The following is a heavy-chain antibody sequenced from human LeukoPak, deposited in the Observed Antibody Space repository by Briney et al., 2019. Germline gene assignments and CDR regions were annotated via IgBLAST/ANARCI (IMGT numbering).Heavy chain of an antibody. J-gene: IGHJ6*02. D-gene: IGHD2/OR15-2a*01. V-gene: IGHV3-74*01. CDR2: ISADGSSR. CDR1: GFTFSSYW. Sequence: GGSLRLSCAASGFTFSSYWMHWLRQEPRKGLVWVSRISADGSSRSYADSVKGRFTISRDNGKNTLYLQMNSLRAEDTAVYYCASYLTSIPSGMDVWGQGATVTVSS. CDR3: ASYLTSIPSGMDV.